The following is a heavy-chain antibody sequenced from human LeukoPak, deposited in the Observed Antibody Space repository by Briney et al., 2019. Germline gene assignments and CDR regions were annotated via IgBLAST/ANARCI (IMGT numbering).Heavy chain of an antibody. Sequence: SETLSLTCTVSGGSISSYYWSWIRQPPGKGLEWIGYIYYSASTNYNPSLKRRVTISVDTSKDQFSLKLSSVTAADTAVYYCARSRYHCSSTSCSAGAFDYWGKGTLVTVSS. J-gene: IGHJ4*02. CDR1: GGSISSYY. D-gene: IGHD2-2*01. V-gene: IGHV4-59*01. CDR3: ARSRYHCSSTSCSAGAFDY. CDR2: IYYSAST.